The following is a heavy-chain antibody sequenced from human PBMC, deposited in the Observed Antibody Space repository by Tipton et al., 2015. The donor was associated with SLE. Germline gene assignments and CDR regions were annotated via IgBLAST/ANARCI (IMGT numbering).Heavy chain of an antibody. D-gene: IGHD1-26*01. Sequence: TLSLTCAVYCGSFSGYYWSWIRQPPGKGLEWIGEINHSGSTNYNPSLKSRVTISVDTSKNQFSLKLSSVTAADTAVFYCARASGSYYRWTAFDIWGQGTMVTVSS. J-gene: IGHJ3*02. CDR2: INHSGST. CDR3: ARASGSYYRWTAFDI. CDR1: CGSFSGYY. V-gene: IGHV4-34*01.